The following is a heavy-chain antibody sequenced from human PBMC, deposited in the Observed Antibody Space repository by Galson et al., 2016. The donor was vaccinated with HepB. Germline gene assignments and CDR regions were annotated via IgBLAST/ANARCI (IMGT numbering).Heavy chain of an antibody. CDR1: GASISGYY. Sequence: LSLTCTVSGASISGYYLSWIRQPPGKGLEWIGYICYGGRTNYNPSLKSRVTISVDTSKNQFSLKLSSVTAADTAMYYCARDDSGGWYGFHYGMDVWCQGTTVTVSS. D-gene: IGHD6-19*01. V-gene: IGHV4-59*01. J-gene: IGHJ6*02. CDR2: ICYGGRT. CDR3: ARDDSGGWYGFHYGMDV.